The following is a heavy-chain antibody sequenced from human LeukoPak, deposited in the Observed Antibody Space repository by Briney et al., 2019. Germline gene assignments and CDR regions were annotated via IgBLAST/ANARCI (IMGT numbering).Heavy chain of an antibody. D-gene: IGHD3-10*01. CDR2: ILYDGNKE. Sequence: GGSLRLSCAASGFTFRSYGMHWVRQAPGKGLERVAFILYDGNKEDYADSVKGRFTISRDNSKNTLYLQMNSLRPDDTAVYYCAKNYYRSGTYYPNYFDYWGQGALVAVSS. J-gene: IGHJ4*02. CDR1: GFTFRSYG. CDR3: AKNYYRSGTYYPNYFDY. V-gene: IGHV3-30*02.